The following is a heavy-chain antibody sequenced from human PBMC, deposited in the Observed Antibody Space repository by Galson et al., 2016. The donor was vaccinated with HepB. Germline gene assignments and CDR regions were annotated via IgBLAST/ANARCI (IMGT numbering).Heavy chain of an antibody. CDR2: IDPEGDT. V-gene: IGHV3-13*01. CDR1: GFTFRNYD. D-gene: IGHD3-9*01. J-gene: IGHJ5*02. CDR3: AGDPSNDILTAYNWFVH. Sequence: SLRLSCATSGFTFRNYDMHWVRQATGRGLEWVSGIDPEGDTYYAGSVKGRFTLSRDNARNTLYLQMDTLGAEDTAVYYCAGDPSNDILTAYNWFVHWGQGTLVTVSS.